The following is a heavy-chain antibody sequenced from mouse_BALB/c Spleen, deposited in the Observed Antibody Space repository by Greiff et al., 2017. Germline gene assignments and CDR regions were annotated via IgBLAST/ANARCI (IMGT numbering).Heavy chain of an antibody. CDR1: GFTFSSFG. D-gene: IGHD1-1*01. CDR2: ISSGSSTI. CDR3: ARSLDYYGSRYFDY. J-gene: IGHJ2*01. Sequence: EVQVVESGGGLVQPGGSRKLSCAASGFTFSSFGMHWVRQAPEKGLEWVAYISSGSSTIYYADTVKGRFTISRDNPKNTLFLQMTSLRSEDTAMYYCARSLDYYGSRYFDYWGQGTTLTVSS. V-gene: IGHV5-17*02.